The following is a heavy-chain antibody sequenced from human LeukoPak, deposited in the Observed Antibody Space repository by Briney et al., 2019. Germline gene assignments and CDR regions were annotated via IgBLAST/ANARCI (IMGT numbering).Heavy chain of an antibody. CDR3: ARRGRNSSGWQDYL. Sequence: SETLSLTCTVSGGSISSYYWSWIRQPPGKGQEWLANIYRTGSTNYNPSLSSRVTISIDTAKNQFSLKLTSVTAADTAVYYCARRGRNSSGWQDYLWGQGTLVTVSS. V-gene: IGHV4-59*01. J-gene: IGHJ4*02. D-gene: IGHD6-25*01. CDR1: GGSISSYY. CDR2: IYRTGST.